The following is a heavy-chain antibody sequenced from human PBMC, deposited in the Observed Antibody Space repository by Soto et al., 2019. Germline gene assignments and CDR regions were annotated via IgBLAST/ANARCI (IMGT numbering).Heavy chain of an antibody. Sequence: QVQLVQSGAEVKKPGSSVKVSCKASGGTFSSYAISWVRQAPGQGLEWMGGIIPIFGTANYAQKFQGRVRITADESTSTAYMELSSLRSEDTAVYYCASSRKSLVRPNAVEMATPTAGYYGMDVWGQGTTVTVSS. V-gene: IGHV1-69*01. CDR1: GGTFSSYA. J-gene: IGHJ6*02. D-gene: IGHD5-12*01. CDR3: ASSRKSLVRPNAVEMATPTAGYYGMDV. CDR2: IIPIFGTA.